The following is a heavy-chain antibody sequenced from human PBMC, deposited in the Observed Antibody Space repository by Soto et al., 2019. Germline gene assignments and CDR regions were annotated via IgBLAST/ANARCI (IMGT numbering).Heavy chain of an antibody. V-gene: IGHV4-39*01. CDR1: GGSVNSCTSY. Sequence: SETLSRTCRVSGGSVNSCTSYWAWLRQPPGKVLEWIGLISYGRTAFYSVSLNSRGTMSVDTSKNQFSLKLSAVTAADTAVYYFGILNPEAYNRNRDCVDPWGQRSLVTVSS. CDR3: GILNPEAYNRNRDCVDP. CDR2: ISYGRTA. D-gene: IGHD1-20*01. J-gene: IGHJ5*02.